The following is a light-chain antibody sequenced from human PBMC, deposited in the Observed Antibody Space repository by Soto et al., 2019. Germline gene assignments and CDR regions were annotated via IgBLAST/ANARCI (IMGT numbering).Light chain of an antibody. V-gene: IGKV3-20*01. CDR1: QSVSSNY. Sequence: EIVLTQSPGTLSLSPGERATLSCRASQSVSSNYLAWYQQKPDQAPRLLIYGASSRATGIPDRFSGSGSGTDFTLTISRLEPEDFAVYYCQHYGRSPYTFGQGTKLEIK. CDR2: GAS. J-gene: IGKJ2*01. CDR3: QHYGRSPYT.